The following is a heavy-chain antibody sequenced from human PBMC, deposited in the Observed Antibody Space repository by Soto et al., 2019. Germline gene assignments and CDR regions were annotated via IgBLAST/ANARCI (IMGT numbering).Heavy chain of an antibody. CDR3: AREVGDLGTRFDP. J-gene: IGHJ5*02. CDR2: IYYGGST. Sequence: SETLSLTCTVSGGSLSSDYWSWIRQPPGKGLEWIGYIYYGGSTHSNPSLKSRVIISLDTSKNQFSLKLSSVTAADTAVYYCAREVGDLGTRFDPWGQGTLVTVSS. V-gene: IGHV4-59*12. CDR1: GGSLSSDY. D-gene: IGHD1-26*01.